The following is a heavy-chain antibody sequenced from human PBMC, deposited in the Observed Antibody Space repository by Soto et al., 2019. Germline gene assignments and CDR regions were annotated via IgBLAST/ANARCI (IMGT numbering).Heavy chain of an antibody. Sequence: GGALRGSCAASGFTFSGYGIHWVRQAPGKGLEWVAVISYDGSNKYYADSVKGRFTISRDNSKNTLYLQMNSLRAEDTAVYYCAKDQGSGWYSDYWGQGTLVTVS. J-gene: IGHJ4*02. V-gene: IGHV3-30*18. CDR2: ISYDGSNK. CDR3: AKDQGSGWYSDY. CDR1: GFTFSGYG. D-gene: IGHD6-19*01.